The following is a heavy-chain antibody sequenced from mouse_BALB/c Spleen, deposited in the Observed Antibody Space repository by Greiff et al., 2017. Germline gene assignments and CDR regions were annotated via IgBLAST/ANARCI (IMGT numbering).Heavy chain of an antibody. V-gene: IGHV5-15*02. CDR1: GFTFSDYG. CDR2: ISNLAYSI. J-gene: IGHJ2*01. Sequence: EVKLEESGGGLVQPGGSRKLSCAASGFTFSDYGMAWVRQAPGKGPEWVAFISNLAYSIYYADTVTGRFTISRENAKNTLYLEMSSLRSEDTAMYYCAREGTAYYFDYWGQGTTLTVSS. D-gene: IGHD1-2*01. CDR3: AREGTAYYFDY.